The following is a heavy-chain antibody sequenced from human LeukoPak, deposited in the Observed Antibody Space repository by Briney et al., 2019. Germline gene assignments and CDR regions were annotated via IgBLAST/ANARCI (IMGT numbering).Heavy chain of an antibody. D-gene: IGHD2/OR15-2a*01. V-gene: IGHV4-4*07. CDR2: IYTSGST. CDR1: GGSISSYY. CDR3: ARGRLLPYYYYYYGMDV. J-gene: IGHJ6*02. Sequence: PSETLSLTCTVSGGSISSYYWSWIRQPAGKGLEWIGRIYTSGSTNYNPSLKSRVTMSVDTSKNQFSLKLSSVTAADTAVYYCARGRLLPYYYYYYGMDVWGQGTTVTVSS.